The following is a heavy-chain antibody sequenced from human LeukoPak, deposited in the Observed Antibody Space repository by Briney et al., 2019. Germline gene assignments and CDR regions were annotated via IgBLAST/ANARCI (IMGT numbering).Heavy chain of an antibody. D-gene: IGHD4-17*01. CDR1: GYSISNGYY. J-gene: IGHJ4*02. CDR2: LYHSDSA. CDR3: ARHGNGEDFDY. Sequence: ASETLSLTCAVSGYSISNGYYWVWIRQPPGRGLEWIGSLYHSDSAYYNTSLRSRVSMSVDTSKNQFSLTLSFVTAADTAVYYCARHGNGEDFDYWGQGTLVTVSS. V-gene: IGHV4-38-2*01.